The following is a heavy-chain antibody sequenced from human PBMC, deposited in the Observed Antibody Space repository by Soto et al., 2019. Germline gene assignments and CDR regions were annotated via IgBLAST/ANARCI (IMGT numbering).Heavy chain of an antibody. J-gene: IGHJ5*02. V-gene: IGHV4-31*03. Sequence: QVQLQESGPGLVKPSQTLSLTCTVSGGSISSGGYYWSWIRQHPGKGLEWIGYIYYSGSTYYNPSLKSRVTISVDTSKNQFPLKLSSVTAADTAVYYCARRNYGSGSFSWFDPWGQGTLVTVSS. CDR2: IYYSGST. CDR3: ARRNYGSGSFSWFDP. CDR1: GGSISSGGYY. D-gene: IGHD3-10*01.